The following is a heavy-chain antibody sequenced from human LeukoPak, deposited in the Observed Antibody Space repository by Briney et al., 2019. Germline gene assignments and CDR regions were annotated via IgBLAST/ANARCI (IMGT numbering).Heavy chain of an antibody. CDR3: ARGSCGVNCPKFNWLDT. J-gene: IGHJ5*02. D-gene: IGHD2-21*01. Sequence: SETLSLTCTVSGGSISSYYWTWIRQSAGGGLEWIGRVYMNGHSNSNPSLESRVTISVDTSNNQFSLNLASVTAADTARYFCARGSCGVNCPKFNWLDTWGQGILVTVSS. CDR2: VYMNGHS. V-gene: IGHV4-4*07. CDR1: GGSISSYY.